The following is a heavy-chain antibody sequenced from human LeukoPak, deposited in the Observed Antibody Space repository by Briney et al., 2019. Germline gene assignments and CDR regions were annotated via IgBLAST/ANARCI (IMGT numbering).Heavy chain of an antibody. D-gene: IGHD6-19*01. CDR3: AKARSGVSARYHNYYGMDV. CDR2: ILYDGNNE. CDR1: GFTFSSYG. Sequence: GGSLRLSCAASGFTFSSYGMFWVRQAPGKGLEWVAVILYDGNNEYYGDSVKGRFTISRDNSKNTLYLQMNSLRAEDTAVYYCAKARSGVSARYHNYYGMDVWGQGTTVTVSS. V-gene: IGHV3-30*18. J-gene: IGHJ6*01.